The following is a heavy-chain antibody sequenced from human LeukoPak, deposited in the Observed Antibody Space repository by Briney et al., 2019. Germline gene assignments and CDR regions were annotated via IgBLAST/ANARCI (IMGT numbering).Heavy chain of an antibody. J-gene: IGHJ4*02. CDR1: GFTFSNAW. CDR3: TTVRIDYDSSGPSGY. Sequence: GGSLRLSCGASGFTFSNAWMSWVRQAPGKGLEWVGRIKSKTGGGTTDYAAPVKGRFTISRDDSKNTLYLQMNSLKTEDTAVYYCTTVRIDYDSSGPSGYWGQGTLVTVSS. CDR2: IKSKTGGGTT. D-gene: IGHD3-22*01. V-gene: IGHV3-15*01.